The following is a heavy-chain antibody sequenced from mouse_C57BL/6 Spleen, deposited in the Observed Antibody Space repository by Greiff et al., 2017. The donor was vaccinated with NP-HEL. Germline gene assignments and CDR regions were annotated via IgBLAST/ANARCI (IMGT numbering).Heavy chain of an antibody. CDR1: GYTFTSYW. J-gene: IGHJ2*01. CDR2: IHPNSGST. V-gene: IGHV1-64*01. CDR3: ARGEIYYGYEVDY. D-gene: IGHD2-2*01. Sequence: QVQLKQPGAELVKPGASVKLSCKASGYTFTSYWMHWVKQRPGQGLEWIGMIHPNSGSTNYNEKFKSKATLTMNKSSSTAYMQLSSLTSEDSAVYYCARGEIYYGYEVDYWGQGTTLTVSS.